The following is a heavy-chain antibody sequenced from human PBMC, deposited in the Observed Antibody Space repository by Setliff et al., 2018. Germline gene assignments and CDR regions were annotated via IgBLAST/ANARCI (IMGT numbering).Heavy chain of an antibody. D-gene: IGHD3-22*01. J-gene: IGHJ5*02. CDR2: IYYSGST. CDR3: ATPYYYDSSGYYH. Sequence: KPSETLSLTCTVSGGSISSSSYYWGWIRQPPGKGLEWIGSIYYSGSTYYNPSLKSRVTISVDTSKNQFSLKLSSVTAADTAVYYCATPYYYDSSGYYHWGQGTLVTV. CDR1: GGSISSSSYY. V-gene: IGHV4-39*01.